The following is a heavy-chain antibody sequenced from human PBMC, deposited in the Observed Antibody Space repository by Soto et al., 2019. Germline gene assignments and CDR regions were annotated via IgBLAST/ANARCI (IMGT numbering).Heavy chain of an antibody. V-gene: IGHV3-23*01. CDR2: ISGTGGST. Sequence: GGSLRLSCAASGFTFSSYAMSWVRQAPGKGLEWVSAISGTGGSTYYADSVKGRFTISRDNSRNALYLQMNSLRAEDTAIYYCAKDSAKFYYDSSGYPLDNWGQGTLVTVSS. D-gene: IGHD3-22*01. J-gene: IGHJ4*02. CDR3: AKDSAKFYYDSSGYPLDN. CDR1: GFTFSSYA.